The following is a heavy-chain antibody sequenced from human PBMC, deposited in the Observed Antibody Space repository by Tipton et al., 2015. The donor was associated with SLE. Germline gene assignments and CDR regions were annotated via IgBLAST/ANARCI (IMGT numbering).Heavy chain of an antibody. CDR1: GYSFNNHW. Sequence: QSGPEVKKPGESLKISYKGSGYSFNNHWIGWVRQMPGKGLEWVGIIYPGDSDTRYSPSFQGQVTISADKSISTAYLQWSSLKASDTAMYYCARHLSGYYGPSFDYWGQGTLVTVSS. D-gene: IGHD3-10*01. CDR3: ARHLSGYYGPSFDY. V-gene: IGHV5-51*01. CDR2: IYPGDSDT. J-gene: IGHJ4*02.